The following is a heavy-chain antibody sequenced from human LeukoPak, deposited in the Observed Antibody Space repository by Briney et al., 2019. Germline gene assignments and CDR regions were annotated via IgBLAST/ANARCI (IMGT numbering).Heavy chain of an antibody. V-gene: IGHV4-30-2*01. CDR3: ARDRSNWGYYFDY. Sequence: SETLSLTCTVSGGSISSGGYYWSWIRQPPGEGLEWIGYIYHSGSTYYNPSLKSRVTISVDRSKNQFSLKLSSVTAADTALYYCARDRSNWGYYFDYWGQGTLVTVSS. CDR2: IYHSGST. J-gene: IGHJ4*02. D-gene: IGHD7-27*01. CDR1: GGSISSGGYY.